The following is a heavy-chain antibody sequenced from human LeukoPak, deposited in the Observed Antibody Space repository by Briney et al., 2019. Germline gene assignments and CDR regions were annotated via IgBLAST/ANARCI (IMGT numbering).Heavy chain of an antibody. J-gene: IGHJ4*02. CDR1: GFTFTSSA. CDR3: AASPDYYDSSGYSYYFDY. D-gene: IGHD3-22*01. V-gene: IGHV1-58*01. CDR2: IFVGGGNT. Sequence: VASVTVSCTASGFTFTSSAVQWVRQARGQRLEWIGWIFVGGGNTNYAQKFQERVTITRDMSTSTAYMELSSLRSEDTAVYYCAASPDYYDSSGYSYYFDYWGQGTLVTVSS.